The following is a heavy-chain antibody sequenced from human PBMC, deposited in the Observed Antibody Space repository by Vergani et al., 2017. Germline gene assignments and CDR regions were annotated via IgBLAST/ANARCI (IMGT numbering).Heavy chain of an antibody. CDR1: GFTFSGYY. D-gene: IGHD3-16*01. V-gene: IGHV1-2*02. CDR3: ARDTRGGEWSGGY. Sequence: VSCKTSGFTFSGYYIHWVRQAPGQGLEWMGWVNPNSGGTNYAQKFQGRVTMTRDTSINTAYMELNRLKSDDTAMYYCARDTRGGEWSGGYWGQGTLVTVSS. J-gene: IGHJ4*02. CDR2: VNPNSGGT.